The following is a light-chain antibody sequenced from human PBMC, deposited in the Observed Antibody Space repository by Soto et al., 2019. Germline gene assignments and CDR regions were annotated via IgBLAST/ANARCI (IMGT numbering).Light chain of an antibody. J-gene: IGKJ4*01. V-gene: IGKV1-9*01. CDR1: RGISSY. CDR3: QQLNSYPPT. Sequence: DIQLTQSPSFLSPSVGDRVTITCRASRGISSYLAWYQQKPGKAPKLLIYAASTLQSGVPSRFSGSGSGTEFTLTISSLQPEDFATYYCQQLNSYPPTFGGGTKVDIK. CDR2: AAS.